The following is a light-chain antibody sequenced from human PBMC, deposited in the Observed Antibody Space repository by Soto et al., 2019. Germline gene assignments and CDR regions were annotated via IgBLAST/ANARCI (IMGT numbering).Light chain of an antibody. CDR2: DAS. Sequence: EIVLTQSPATLSLSPGERATLSCRASQSVSTQLAWYQQKPGQAPRLLIYDASNRATGIPARFSATASGTDFTLTISSLEPEDSALYYCQQRSSWPLTVGGGTKVEIK. V-gene: IGKV3-11*01. CDR1: QSVSTQ. CDR3: QQRSSWPLT. J-gene: IGKJ4*01.